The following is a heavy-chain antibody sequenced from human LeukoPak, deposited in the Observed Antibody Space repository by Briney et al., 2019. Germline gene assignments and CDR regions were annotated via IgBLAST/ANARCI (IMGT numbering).Heavy chain of an antibody. V-gene: IGHV3-7*04. CDR3: ARGYSYGDY. Sequence: GGSLRLSCAASGFTLSSYWMTWVRQAPGKGLEWVANIKQDGSERYYVDSVKGRFTISRDSAKNSVYLQMNSLRAEDTAVYYCARGYSYGDYWGQGILVTVSS. D-gene: IGHD5-18*01. CDR1: GFTLSSYW. J-gene: IGHJ4*02. CDR2: IKQDGSER.